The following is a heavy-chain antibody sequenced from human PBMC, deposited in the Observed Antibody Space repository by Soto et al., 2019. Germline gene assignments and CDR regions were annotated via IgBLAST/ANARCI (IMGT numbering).Heavy chain of an antibody. Sequence: EVQLLESVGGFVQPGGSLTLSCSTSLFTFKDCAIIWVRQAPWKGLEWVSGISGSGGATYYTDYVEGRFTISKDFYKNTVSLQMTGLRVDDTDVYYWSRTRTAFYRNSFDSWGQGALVTVSS. D-gene: IGHD2-21*02. CDR1: LFTFKDCA. V-gene: IGHV3-23*01. CDR2: ISGSGGAT. J-gene: IGHJ4*02. CDR3: SRTRTAFYRNSFDS.